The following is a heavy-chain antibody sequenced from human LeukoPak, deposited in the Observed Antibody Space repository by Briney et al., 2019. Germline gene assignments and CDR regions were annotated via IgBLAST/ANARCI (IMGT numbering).Heavy chain of an antibody. Sequence: GGSLRLSCVASGFIFSSYGMHWVRQAPGKGPEWVAFVSYDGSNKYYVDSVKGRFTISRDNSKKTLYLQMNSLRADDTDVYYCSKDRGPLGRFGDLSNYALDVWGQGITVTVSS. J-gene: IGHJ6*02. CDR1: GFIFSSYG. CDR3: SKDRGPLGRFGDLSNYALDV. CDR2: VSYDGSNK. D-gene: IGHD3-10*01. V-gene: IGHV3-30*18.